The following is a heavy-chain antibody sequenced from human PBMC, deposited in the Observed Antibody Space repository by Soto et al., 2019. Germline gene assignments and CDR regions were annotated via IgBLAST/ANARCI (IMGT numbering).Heavy chain of an antibody. Sequence: QVQLVQSGAEVKKPGSSVKVSCKASGGTFSSNAIIWVRQAPGQGLEWMGGIIPIYASPNYAQNCQGRVTVTADKATSTAYLELSRLKFADSAIYYCAVAVTGSRSPLAHWGQGTLVIVSS. V-gene: IGHV1-69*06. CDR1: GGTFSSNA. CDR2: IIPIYASP. CDR3: AVAVTGSRSPLAH. J-gene: IGHJ4*02. D-gene: IGHD6-19*01.